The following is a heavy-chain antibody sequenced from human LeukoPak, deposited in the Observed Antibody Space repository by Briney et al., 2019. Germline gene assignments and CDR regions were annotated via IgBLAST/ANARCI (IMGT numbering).Heavy chain of an antibody. J-gene: IGHJ4*02. D-gene: IGHD4-11*01. CDR1: GGSISSYY. V-gene: IGHV4-59*01. Sequence: SETLSLTCTVSGGSISSYYWSWIRQPPGKGLEWIGYIYYSGSTNYNPSLKSRVTISVDTSKNQFSLKLSSVTAADTAVYYCARGYSNVWYPPFDYWGQGTLVTVSS. CDR3: ARGYSNVWYPPFDY. CDR2: IYYSGST.